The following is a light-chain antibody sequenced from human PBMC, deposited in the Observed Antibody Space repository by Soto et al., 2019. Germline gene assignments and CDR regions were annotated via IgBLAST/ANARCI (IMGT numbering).Light chain of an antibody. CDR3: QQYAYSPPT. J-gene: IGKJ1*01. Sequence: ELVLTQSPSTLSLSPGERATLSCRASQSVTSNYLAWYQQEPGQAPRLLIYAASHRATGIPDRVSGSGSGTDFTLTIHRLEPEDFGVYYCQQYAYSPPTFGLGTKVDIK. V-gene: IGKV3-20*01. CDR2: AAS. CDR1: QSVTSNY.